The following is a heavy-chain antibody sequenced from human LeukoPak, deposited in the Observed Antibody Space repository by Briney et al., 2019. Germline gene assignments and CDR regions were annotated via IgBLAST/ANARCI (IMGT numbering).Heavy chain of an antibody. CDR2: ISSSSSTI. CDR3: ARGVGYYDSSGPDY. D-gene: IGHD3-22*01. CDR1: GFTFSSYS. V-gene: IGHV3-48*04. J-gene: IGHJ4*02. Sequence: GGSLRLSCAASGFTFSSYSMNWVRQAPGKGLEWVSYISSSSSTIYYADSVKGRFTISRDNAKNSLYLQMNSLRAEDTAVYYCARGVGYYDSSGPDYWGQGTLVTVSS.